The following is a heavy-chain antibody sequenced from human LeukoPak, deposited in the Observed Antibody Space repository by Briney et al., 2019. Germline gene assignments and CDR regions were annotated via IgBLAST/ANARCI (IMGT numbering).Heavy chain of an antibody. CDR2: IWYDGSDK. Sequence: GGSLRLSCAASGFTFGFHGMHWVRQAPGKGLEWMAVIWYDGSDKYYADSVKGRFTISRDNSKSTLYLQMNSLRAEDTAVYYCAKERTVTTGTYDAFDIWGQGTMVTVSS. D-gene: IGHD4-17*01. CDR1: GFTFGFHG. V-gene: IGHV3-33*06. CDR3: AKERTVTTGTYDAFDI. J-gene: IGHJ3*02.